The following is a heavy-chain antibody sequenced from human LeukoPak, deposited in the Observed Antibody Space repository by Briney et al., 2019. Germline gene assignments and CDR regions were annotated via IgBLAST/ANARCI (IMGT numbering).Heavy chain of an antibody. V-gene: IGHV1-69*04. CDR2: IIPILGIA. CDR1: GGTFSSYA. CDR3: ARAWPVGKYCSGGSCRADAFDI. Sequence: GASVKVSCKASGGTFSSYAISWVRQAPGQGLEWMGRIIPILGIANYAQKFQGRVTITADKSTSTAYMELSSLRSEDTAVYYCARAWPVGKYCSGGSCRADAFDIWGQGTMVTVSS. D-gene: IGHD2-15*01. J-gene: IGHJ3*02.